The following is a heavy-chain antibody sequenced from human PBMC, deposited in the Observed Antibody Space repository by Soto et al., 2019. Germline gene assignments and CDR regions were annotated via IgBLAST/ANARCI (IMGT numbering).Heavy chain of an antibody. J-gene: IGHJ4*02. CDR3: ERAGIAVAGFDY. CDR2: INHSGST. Sequence: QVQLQESGPGLVKPSGTLSLTCAVSGGSISSSNWWSWVRQPPGKGLEWIVEINHSGSTNYNPPLKSRVTRSVDKSKNQFSPKLSSVTAADTAVYYCERAGIAVAGFDYWGQGTLVTVSS. CDR1: GGSISSSNW. V-gene: IGHV4-4*02. D-gene: IGHD6-19*01.